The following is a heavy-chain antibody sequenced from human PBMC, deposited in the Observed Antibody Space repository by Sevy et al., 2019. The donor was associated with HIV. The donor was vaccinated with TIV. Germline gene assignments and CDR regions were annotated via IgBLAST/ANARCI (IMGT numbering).Heavy chain of an antibody. CDR3: ARDLLVTSDYYYYGMDV. D-gene: IGHD3-9*01. CDR1: GGSISSYY. Sequence: ETLSLTCTVSGGSISSYYWSWIRQPPGKGLEWIGYIYYSGSTNYNPSLKSRVTISVDTSKNQFSLKLSSVTAADTAVYYCARDLLVTSDYYYYGMDVWGQGTTVTVSS. CDR2: IYYSGST. V-gene: IGHV4-59*13. J-gene: IGHJ6*02.